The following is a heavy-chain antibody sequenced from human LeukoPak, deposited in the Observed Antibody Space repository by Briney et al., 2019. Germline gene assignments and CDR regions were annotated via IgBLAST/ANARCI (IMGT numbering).Heavy chain of an antibody. CDR3: AKAVLLWFGELRYYFDY. D-gene: IGHD3-10*01. J-gene: IGHJ4*02. V-gene: IGHV3-23*01. Sequence: GGSLRLSYAASGFTFSSYAMSWVRQAPGKGLEWVSAISGSGGSTYYADSVKGRFTISRDNSKNTLYLQMNSLRAEDTAVYYCAKAVLLWFGELRYYFDYWGQGTLVTVSS. CDR1: GFTFSSYA. CDR2: ISGSGGST.